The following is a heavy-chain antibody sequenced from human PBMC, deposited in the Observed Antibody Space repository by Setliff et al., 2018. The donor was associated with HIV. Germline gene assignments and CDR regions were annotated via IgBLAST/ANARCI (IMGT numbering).Heavy chain of an antibody. V-gene: IGHV4-4*02. Sequence: AGTLSLTCAVSGVSSSNSNWWSWVRQPPGKGLEWIASINYSGYTYHNPSLKTRVTISIDTSKSQFSLKLNSVTAADTGVYYCARLFQWMSYSFDIWGQGTVVTVSS. CDR2: INYSGYT. D-gene: IGHD5-12*01. CDR3: ARLFQWMSYSFDI. CDR1: GVSSSNSNW. J-gene: IGHJ3*02.